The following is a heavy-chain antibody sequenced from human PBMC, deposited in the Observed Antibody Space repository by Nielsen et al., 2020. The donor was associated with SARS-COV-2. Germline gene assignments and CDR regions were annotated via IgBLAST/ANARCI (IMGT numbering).Heavy chain of an antibody. CDR1: GYTFTSYY. Sequence: ASVKVSCKASGYTFTSYYMHWVRQAPGQGLEWMGIINPSGGSTSYAQKFQGRVTMTRDTSTSTVYMELSSLRSEDTAVYYCAKDGGSTSYYYYYYMDVWGKGTTVTVSS. CDR3: AKDGGSTSYYYYYYMDV. V-gene: IGHV1-46*01. CDR2: INPSGGST. J-gene: IGHJ6*03. D-gene: IGHD2-2*01.